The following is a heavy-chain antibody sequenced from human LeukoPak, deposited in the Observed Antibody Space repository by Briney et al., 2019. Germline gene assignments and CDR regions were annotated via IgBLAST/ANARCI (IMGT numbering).Heavy chain of an antibody. Sequence: PGGSLRLSCAASGFTVSSNYMSWVRQAPGKGLEWVSVISSDGRTYYADSVKGRFTISRDNSKNTLYLQMNSLRAEDTAVYYCARAPGGTQASSGYFDYWGQGTLVTVSS. CDR1: GFTVSSNY. CDR3: ARAPGGTQASSGYFDY. J-gene: IGHJ4*02. CDR2: ISSDGRT. D-gene: IGHD3-22*01. V-gene: IGHV3-53*01.